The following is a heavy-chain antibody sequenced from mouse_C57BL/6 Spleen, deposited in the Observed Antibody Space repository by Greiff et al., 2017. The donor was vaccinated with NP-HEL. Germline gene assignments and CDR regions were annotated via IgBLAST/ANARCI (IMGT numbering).Heavy chain of an antibody. D-gene: IGHD1-1*01. CDR2: ISSGGSYT. Sequence: EVQLVESGGDLVKPGGSLKLSCAASGFTFSSYGMSWVRQTPDKRLEWVATISSGGSYTYYPDSVKGRFTISRDNAKNTLYLQMSSLKSEDTAMYYCARQGYYGSSYVGTIDYWGQGTTLTVSS. J-gene: IGHJ2*01. CDR1: GFTFSSYG. CDR3: ARQGYYGSSYVGTIDY. V-gene: IGHV5-6*01.